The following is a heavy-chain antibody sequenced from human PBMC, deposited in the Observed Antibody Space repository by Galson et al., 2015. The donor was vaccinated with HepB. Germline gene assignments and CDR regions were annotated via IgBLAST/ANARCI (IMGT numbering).Heavy chain of an antibody. Sequence: QSGAEVKKPGESLRISCTGSGYSFSRFWVAWVRQMPGKGLEWMGLIYPGDSETRYSPSFQGQVTISADKSINTVYLHWSSLKTSDTAIYYCARALSFWTFGDFWGQGSLVTVSS. J-gene: IGHJ4*02. CDR3: ARALSFWTFGDF. CDR1: GYSFSRFW. V-gene: IGHV5-51*01. D-gene: IGHD1-1*01. CDR2: IYPGDSET.